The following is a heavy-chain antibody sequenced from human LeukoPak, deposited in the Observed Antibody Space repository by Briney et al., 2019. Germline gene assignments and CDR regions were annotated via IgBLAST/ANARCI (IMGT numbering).Heavy chain of an antibody. D-gene: IGHD6-13*01. CDR2: IYRGGST. J-gene: IGHJ4*02. V-gene: IGHV3-66*01. Sequence: GGSLRLSCAASGFTVSSNYMSWVRQAPGKGLEWVSVIYRGGSTYYADSVKGRFTISRDNSKNTLYLQMNSLRAEDTAVYYCARGDYSSSWSFYYWGQGTLVTVSS. CDR1: GFTVSSNY. CDR3: ARGDYSSSWSFYY.